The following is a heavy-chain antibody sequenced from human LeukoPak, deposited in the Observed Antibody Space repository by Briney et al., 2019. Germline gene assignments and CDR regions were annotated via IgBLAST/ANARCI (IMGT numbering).Heavy chain of an antibody. CDR3: ARDYRTDGYYYYYMDV. D-gene: IGHD3-16*02. CDR1: GGSISSYY. Sequence: SETLSLTCTVSGGSISSYYWSWIRQPAGKGLEWIGRIYTSGSTNYNPSLKSRVTMSVDTSKNQFSLKLSSVTAADTAAYYCARDYRTDGYYYYYMDVWGKGTTVTVSS. J-gene: IGHJ6*03. V-gene: IGHV4-4*07. CDR2: IYTSGST.